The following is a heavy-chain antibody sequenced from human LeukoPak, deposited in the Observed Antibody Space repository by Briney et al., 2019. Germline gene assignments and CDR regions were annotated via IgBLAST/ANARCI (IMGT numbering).Heavy chain of an antibody. Sequence: GGSLRLSCAASGFTFSTYSMHWVRQAPGKGLEWVSSISSSSSYIYYADSVKGRFTISRDNAKNSLYLQMNSLRAEDTAVYYCARAYSSSWSGWGFFDYWGQGTLVTISS. V-gene: IGHV3-21*01. CDR1: GFTFSTYS. CDR3: ARAYSSSWSGWGFFDY. CDR2: ISSSSSYI. D-gene: IGHD6-13*01. J-gene: IGHJ4*02.